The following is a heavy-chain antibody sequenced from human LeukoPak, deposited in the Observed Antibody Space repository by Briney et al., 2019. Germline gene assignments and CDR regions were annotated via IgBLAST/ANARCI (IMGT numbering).Heavy chain of an antibody. CDR2: IRSKVYGRTT. Sequence: PGGSLRLSCRATGITLDVYTMSWFRQAPGMGLEWVGLIRSKVYGRTTEHAASVRGRFTISRDDSKSIVYLQMNSLKNEDTALYYCSREVGGSYWDYWGQGNQVTVSS. V-gene: IGHV3-49*03. CDR3: SREVGGSYWDY. J-gene: IGHJ4*02. D-gene: IGHD1-26*01. CDR1: GITLDVYT.